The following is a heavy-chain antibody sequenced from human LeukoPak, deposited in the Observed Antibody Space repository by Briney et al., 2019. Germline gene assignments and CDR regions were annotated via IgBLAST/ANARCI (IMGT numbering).Heavy chain of an antibody. D-gene: IGHD3-3*01. J-gene: IGHJ4*02. CDR1: GGSFSGYY. CDR3: ARRWYDFWSGYYTGGTSFDY. CDR2: INHSGSP. V-gene: IGHV4-34*01. Sequence: PSETLSLTCAVYGGSFSGYYWSWIRQPPGKGLEWIGEINHSGSPNYNPSLKSRVTISVDTSKNQFSLKLSSVTAADTAVYYCARRWYDFWSGYYTGGTSFDYWGQGTLVTVSS.